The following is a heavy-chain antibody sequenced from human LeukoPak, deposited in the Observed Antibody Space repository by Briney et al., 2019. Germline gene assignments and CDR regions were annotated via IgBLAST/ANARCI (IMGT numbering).Heavy chain of an antibody. CDR1: GFTFGRNW. J-gene: IGHJ6*02. D-gene: IGHD3-3*01. V-gene: IGHV3-74*01. Sequence: GGSLRLSCVASGFTFGRNWMPWVRQAPGKGLVWVSRISSDGTRTNYADSVKGRFTISRDNAKNTLYLQMTSLRTEDTAIYYCARVGDYDFWSGDYFYYYGLDVWGQGTTVTVSS. CDR3: ARVGDYDFWSGDYFYYYGLDV. CDR2: ISSDGTRT.